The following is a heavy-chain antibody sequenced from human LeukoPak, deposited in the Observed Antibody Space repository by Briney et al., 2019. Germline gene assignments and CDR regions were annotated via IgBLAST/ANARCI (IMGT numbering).Heavy chain of an antibody. J-gene: IGHJ4*02. CDR2: ISSSSRTI. D-gene: IGHD3-10*01. V-gene: IGHV3-48*01. CDR3: ARGRFASGSYSLYGYGSVFDY. CDR1: GFTLTSYS. Sequence: GRSLRLSCAASGFTLTSYSINWVRQAPGKGLGGVSYISSSSRTIYYADSVKGRFTISRDNAKNSLYLQMNSLRAEDTAVYYCARGRFASGSYSLYGYGSVFDYWGQGTLVTVSS.